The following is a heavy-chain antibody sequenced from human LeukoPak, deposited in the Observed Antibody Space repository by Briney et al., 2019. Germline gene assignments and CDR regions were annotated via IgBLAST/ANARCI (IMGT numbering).Heavy chain of an antibody. J-gene: IGHJ4*02. D-gene: IGHD1-20*01. V-gene: IGHV5-51*01. CDR2: IYPSDSDT. CDR3: ARHVRGIPATERYLDY. Sequence: GEALQISSKGSACGSSSYWIGWGGRMPGQGLEWMAIIYPSDSDTRYSTSFLGEVAISADKSINTTYLRWSSLKASDTAIYYCARHVRGIPATERYLDYWGQGTLVTVS. CDR1: ACGSSSYW.